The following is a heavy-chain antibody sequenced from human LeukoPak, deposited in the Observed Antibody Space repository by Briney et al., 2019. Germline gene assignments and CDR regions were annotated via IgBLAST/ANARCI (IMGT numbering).Heavy chain of an antibody. CDR2: IGSYEGDT. J-gene: IGHJ4*02. D-gene: IGHD5-18*01. V-gene: IGHV1-18*01. CDR1: SY. CDR3: ARGYLTDTAMVSEYYFDY. Sequence: ASVKVSCTATSYISWVRQAPGQGLEWMGWIGSYEGDTYYAQKFQGRVTVTTDTSTSTAYMELRSLRSDDTAVYYCARGYLTDTAMVSEYYFDYWGQGTLVTVSS.